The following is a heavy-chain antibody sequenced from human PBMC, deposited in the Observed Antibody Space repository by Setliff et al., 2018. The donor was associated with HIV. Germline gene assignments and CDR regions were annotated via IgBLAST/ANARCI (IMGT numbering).Heavy chain of an antibody. D-gene: IGHD3-9*01. J-gene: IGHJ4*02. Sequence: ASVKVSCKASGYTFTDYYVHWVRQAPGQGLEWMGIIYPGHAYTSYAQKFKGRVTMASDTSISTVYMELSSLRSDDTALYFCARGAEDLAINPPSFDYFFDYWGQGTPVTVSS. CDR3: ARGAEDLAINPPSFDYFFDY. CDR2: IYPGHAYT. V-gene: IGHV1-46*01. CDR1: GYTFTDYY.